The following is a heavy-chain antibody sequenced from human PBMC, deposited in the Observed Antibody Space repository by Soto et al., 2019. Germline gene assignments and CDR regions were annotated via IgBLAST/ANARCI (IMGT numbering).Heavy chain of an antibody. J-gene: IGHJ6*04. CDR2: INPSGGST. CDR1: GYTFTGYC. D-gene: IGHD2-2*02. Sequence: ASVKVSCKASGYTFTGYCMHWVRQAAGQGLEWMGIINPSGGSTSYAQKFQGRVTMTRDTSTSTGYMELSSLRSEDTAVYYCARGDCSSTSSYKSGRDYFYGMAVWGEGTTVTVSS. V-gene: IGHV1-46*01. CDR3: ARGDCSSTSSYKSGRDYFYGMAV.